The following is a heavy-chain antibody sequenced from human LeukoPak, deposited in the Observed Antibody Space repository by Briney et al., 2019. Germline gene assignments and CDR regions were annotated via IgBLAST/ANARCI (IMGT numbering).Heavy chain of an antibody. Sequence: PGGSLRLSCAASGFTLSSYDMNWVRQAPGKGLEWVSSISPSGSYIYYADSVKGRFTISKDNAKNSLYLQMNSLRAEDTAVYYCAREDHSNYEYWGQGTLVTVSS. CDR1: GFTLSSYD. D-gene: IGHD4-11*01. V-gene: IGHV3-21*01. J-gene: IGHJ4*02. CDR2: ISPSGSYI. CDR3: AREDHSNYEY.